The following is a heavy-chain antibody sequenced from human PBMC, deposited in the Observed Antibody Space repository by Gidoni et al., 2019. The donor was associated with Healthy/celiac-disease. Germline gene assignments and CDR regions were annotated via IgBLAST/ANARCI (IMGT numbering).Heavy chain of an antibody. D-gene: IGHD3-10*01. Sequence: QVQLVESGGGVVQPGRSLRLSCAASGFTFSSYGMHWVRQAPGKGLEWVAVIWDDGSNKYYADSVKGRFTISRDNSKNTLYLQMNSLRAEDTAVYYCARDSPRGSGSQDYWGQGTLVTVSS. CDR3: ARDSPRGSGSQDY. V-gene: IGHV3-33*01. CDR2: IWDDGSNK. J-gene: IGHJ4*02. CDR1: GFTFSSYG.